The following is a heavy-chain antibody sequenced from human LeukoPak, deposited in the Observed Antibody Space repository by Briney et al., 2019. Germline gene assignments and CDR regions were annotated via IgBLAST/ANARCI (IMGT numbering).Heavy chain of an antibody. V-gene: IGHV4-39*07. CDR3: ARAGYDILTGYKYFDY. D-gene: IGHD3-9*01. CDR1: GGSISSSSYY. CDR2: IYYSGST. Sequence: SETLSLTCTVSGGSISSSSYYWGWIRQPPGKGLEWIGSIYYSGSTYYNPSLKSRVTISVDTSKNQFSLKLSSVTAADTAVYYYARAGYDILTGYKYFDYWGQGTLVTVSS. J-gene: IGHJ4*02.